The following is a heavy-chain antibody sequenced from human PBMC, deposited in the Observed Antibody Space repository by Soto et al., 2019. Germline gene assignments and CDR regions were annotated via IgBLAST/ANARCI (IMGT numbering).Heavy chain of an antibody. D-gene: IGHD5-12*01. J-gene: IGHJ4*02. CDR2: IIPIFGTA. CDR3: ASQRGYSGSRGPYYFDY. CDR1: GGTFSSYA. V-gene: IGHV1-69*13. Sequence: ASVKVSCKASGGTFSSYAISWVRQAPGQGLEWMGGIIPIFGTANYAQKFQGRVTITADESTSTAYMELSSLRSEDTAVYYCASQRGYSGSRGPYYFDYWGQGTLVTVSS.